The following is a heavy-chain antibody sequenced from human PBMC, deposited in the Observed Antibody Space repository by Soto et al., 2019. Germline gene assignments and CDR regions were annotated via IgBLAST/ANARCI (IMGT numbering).Heavy chain of an antibody. CDR3: ARMSYFYDKWYFDL. CDR1: GASINNNDYY. V-gene: IGHV4-30-4*01. D-gene: IGHD3-22*01. Sequence: SETLSLTCTVSGASINNNDYYWSWIRHTPGKGLEWIGYVYYSGTTDYIPSLKSRLSMSIDKSQNQFTLKLNSVTAADTATYYCARMSYFYDKWYFDLWGRGTLVTVSS. J-gene: IGHJ2*01. CDR2: VYYSGTT.